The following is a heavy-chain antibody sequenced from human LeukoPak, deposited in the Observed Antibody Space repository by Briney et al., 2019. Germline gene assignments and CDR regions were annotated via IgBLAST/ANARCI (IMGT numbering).Heavy chain of an antibody. Sequence: GGSLRLSCAASGFTFSSYAMSWVRQAPGKGLEWVSAISGSGGSTYYADSVKGRFTISRDNSKNTLYLQMNSLRAEDTAVYYCAKGRYYYDSSGYYPGGYFDYWGQGTLVTVSS. CDR2: ISGSGGST. J-gene: IGHJ4*02. D-gene: IGHD3-22*01. CDR3: AKGRYYYDSSGYYPGGYFDY. CDR1: GFTFSSYA. V-gene: IGHV3-23*01.